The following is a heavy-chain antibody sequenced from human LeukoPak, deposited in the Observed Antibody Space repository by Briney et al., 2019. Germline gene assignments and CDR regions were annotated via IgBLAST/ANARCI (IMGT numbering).Heavy chain of an antibody. Sequence: AGGSLRLSCAASGFTVSSNYMSWVRQAPGKGLEWVSVIYSGGSTYYADSVKGRFTISRDNSKNTLYLQMNSLRAEDTAVYYCAREGGAYYDFWSGYSASDAFDIWGQGTMVTVSS. CDR3: AREGGAYYDFWSGYSASDAFDI. CDR1: GFTVSSNY. V-gene: IGHV3-53*01. J-gene: IGHJ3*02. CDR2: IYSGGST. D-gene: IGHD3-3*01.